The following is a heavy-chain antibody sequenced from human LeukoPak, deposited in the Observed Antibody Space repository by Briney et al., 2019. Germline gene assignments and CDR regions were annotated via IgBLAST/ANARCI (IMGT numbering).Heavy chain of an antibody. CDR2: IYASGST. J-gene: IGHJ4*02. CDR3: ASSQAGDFDY. V-gene: IGHV4-61*02. D-gene: IGHD6-13*01. CDR1: GCPRSSGSYY. Sequence: SETLSLTCTVSGCPRSSGSYYWSWIRQPAGKGLEWIGRIYASGSTNYNPSLRNRVTISVDTSKNQFSLKLRSVTAADTAVYYCASSQAGDFDYWGQGTLVTVSS.